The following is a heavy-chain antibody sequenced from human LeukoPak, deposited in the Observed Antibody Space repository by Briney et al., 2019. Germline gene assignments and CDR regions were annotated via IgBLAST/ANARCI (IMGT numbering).Heavy chain of an antibody. V-gene: IGHV3-66*01. CDR3: ARDQTRPSYYYGMDV. D-gene: IGHD6-6*01. CDR1: GFTVSSNY. CDR2: IYSGGST. Sequence: PGGSLRLSCAASGFTVSSNYMSWVRQAPEKGLEWVSVIYSGGSTYYADSVKGRFTISRDNSKNTLYLQMNSLRAEDTAVYYCARDQTRPSYYYGMDVWGQGTTVTVSS. J-gene: IGHJ6*02.